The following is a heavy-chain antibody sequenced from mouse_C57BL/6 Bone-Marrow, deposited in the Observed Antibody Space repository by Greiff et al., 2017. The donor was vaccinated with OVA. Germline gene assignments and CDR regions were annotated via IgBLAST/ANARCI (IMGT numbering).Heavy chain of an antibody. CDR1: GFTFSSYA. CDR2: ISDGGSYT. Sequence: EVMLVESGGGLVKPGGSLKLSCAASGFTFSSYAMSWVRQTPEKRLEWVATISDGGSYTYYPDNVKGRFTISSDTAKNNLYLQMSHLKSEDTAMYYCARDGAYYSNSAWFAYWGQGTLVTVAA. J-gene: IGHJ3*01. CDR3: ARDGAYYSNSAWFAY. V-gene: IGHV5-4*01. D-gene: IGHD2-5*01.